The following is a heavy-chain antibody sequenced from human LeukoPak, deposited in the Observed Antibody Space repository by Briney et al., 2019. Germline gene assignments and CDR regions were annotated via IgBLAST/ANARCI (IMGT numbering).Heavy chain of an antibody. CDR3: VREGRPWSGHYPYFEY. CDR2: IKQDGSEK. CDR1: GFTFSSYW. Sequence: GGSLRLSCAASGFTFSSYWMSWVRQAPGKGLEWVANIKQDGSEKNFVDFVKGRFTISRDNGKKSLYLQMNSLRAEDTAVYYCVREGRPWSGHYPYFEYWGQGTLVTVSS. J-gene: IGHJ4*02. D-gene: IGHD3/OR15-3a*01. V-gene: IGHV3-7*01.